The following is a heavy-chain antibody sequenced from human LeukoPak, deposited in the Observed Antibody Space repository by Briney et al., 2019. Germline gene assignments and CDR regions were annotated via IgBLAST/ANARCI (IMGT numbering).Heavy chain of an antibody. CDR3: ARENYYGMEV. CDR1: GGSNSGNY. CDR2: IYYIGST. V-gene: IGHV4-59*01. Sequence: SETLSLTCAVSGGSNSGNYWSWIRQPPGKGLEWIGYIYYIGSTNYNPSLKSRVTMSVDTSMNQFSLKLNSVTAADTAVYYCARENYYGMEVWGQGTRSSSP. J-gene: IGHJ6*02.